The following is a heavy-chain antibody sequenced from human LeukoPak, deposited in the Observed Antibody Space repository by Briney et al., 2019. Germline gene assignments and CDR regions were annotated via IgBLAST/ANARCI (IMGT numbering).Heavy chain of an antibody. CDR3: ARDPNGDYIGAFDM. V-gene: IGHV3-23*01. J-gene: IGHJ3*02. D-gene: IGHD4-17*01. Sequence: GGSLRLSCTASGFTFSAYAMMWVRQAPGKGPEWVSAIRDGGTSEFYADSVKGRFRISRDNSKDTLFLQMNSLRAEDTAVYYCARDPNGDYIGAFDMWGPGTMVTVSS. CDR1: GFTFSAYA. CDR2: IRDGGTSE.